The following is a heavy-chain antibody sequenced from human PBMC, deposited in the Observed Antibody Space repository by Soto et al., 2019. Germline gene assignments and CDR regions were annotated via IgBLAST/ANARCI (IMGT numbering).Heavy chain of an antibody. D-gene: IGHD3-22*01. CDR3: ARDYFDSSDYTTNWFDP. V-gene: IGHV4-39*01. CDR1: GGSISSSSYY. CDR2: IYYSGST. Sequence: SETLSLTCTVSGGSISSSSYYWGWIRQPPGKGLEWIGSIYYSGSTYYNPSLKSRVTISVDTSKNQFSLKVTSVTAADTALYYCARDYFDSSDYTTNWFDPWGQGTLVTVSS. J-gene: IGHJ5*02.